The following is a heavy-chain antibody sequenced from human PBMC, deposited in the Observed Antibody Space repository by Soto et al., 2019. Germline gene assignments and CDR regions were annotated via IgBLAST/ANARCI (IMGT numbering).Heavy chain of an antibody. J-gene: IGHJ3*02. CDR1: GDSITSYN. CDR3: AESCSSTSCVTLGAFDI. V-gene: IGHV4-59*06. D-gene: IGHD2-2*01. Sequence: SETLSLTCAVSGDSITSYNWNWLGQPPGKALEWIGYVYSSGSTYYNPSLKSRVTISVDTSKNQFSLKLSSVTAADTAVYYCAESCSSTSCVTLGAFDIWGQGTMVTVSS. CDR2: VYSSGST.